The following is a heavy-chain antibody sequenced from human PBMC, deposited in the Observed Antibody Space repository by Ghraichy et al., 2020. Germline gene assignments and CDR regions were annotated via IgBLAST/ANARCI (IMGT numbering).Heavy chain of an antibody. V-gene: IGHV3-23*01. CDR2: ISGSGGST. CDR1: GFTFSSYA. D-gene: IGHD2-2*01. CDR3: AKEGRQLPYYYYYYGMDV. J-gene: IGHJ6*02. Sequence: GGSLRLSCAASGFTFSSYAMSWVRQAPGKGLEWVSAISGSGGSTYYADSVKGRFTISRDNSKNTLYLQMNSLRAEDTAVYYCAKEGRQLPYYYYYYGMDVWGQGTTVTVSS.